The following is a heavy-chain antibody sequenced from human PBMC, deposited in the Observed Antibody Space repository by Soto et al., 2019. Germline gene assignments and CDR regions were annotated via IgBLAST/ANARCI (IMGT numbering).Heavy chain of an antibody. D-gene: IGHD3-22*01. J-gene: IGHJ4*02. CDR1: GYIFTNYN. Sequence: ASVKASCKASGYIFTNYNMHWVRQAPGQGLEWMGTINPSGGSRSYAQKFQGRVTMTRDTSTRTVFMELSSLRSEDTAVYYCARGYYDSSAYSYFDYWGQGTLVTVSS. V-gene: IGHV1-46*01. CDR3: ARGYYDSSAYSYFDY. CDR2: INPSGGSR.